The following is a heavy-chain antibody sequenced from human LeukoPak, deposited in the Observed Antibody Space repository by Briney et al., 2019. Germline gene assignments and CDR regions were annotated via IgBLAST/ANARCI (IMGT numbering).Heavy chain of an antibody. D-gene: IGHD3-10*01. V-gene: IGHV4-4*02. CDR1: GGSISSSNW. CDR3: ARDWGFGELLTWLDP. CDR2: IYHSGST. Sequence: SETLSLTCAVSGGSISSSNWWSWVRQPPGKGLEWIGEIYHSGSTNYNPALRGRVTISADTSKNQFSLRLRSVTAADTAVYYCARDWGFGELLTWLDPWGQGTLVTVSS. J-gene: IGHJ5*02.